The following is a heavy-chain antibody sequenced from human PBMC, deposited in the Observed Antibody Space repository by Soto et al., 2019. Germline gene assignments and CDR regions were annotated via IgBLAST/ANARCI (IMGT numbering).Heavy chain of an antibody. Sequence: PSETLSLTCAVSGGSISSGGYSWSWIRQPPGKGLEWIGYIYHSGSTYYNPSLKSRVTISVDTSKNQFSLKLSSVTAADTAVYYCARGGITMVRGLTSWLDPWGQGTLVTVSS. J-gene: IGHJ5*02. CDR3: ARGGITMVRGLTSWLDP. CDR2: IYHSGST. CDR1: GGSISSGGYS. D-gene: IGHD3-10*01. V-gene: IGHV4-30-2*01.